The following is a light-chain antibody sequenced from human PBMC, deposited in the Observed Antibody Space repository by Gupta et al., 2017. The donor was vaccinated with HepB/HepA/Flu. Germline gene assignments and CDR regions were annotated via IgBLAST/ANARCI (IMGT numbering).Light chain of an antibody. V-gene: IGLV3-21*02. Sequence: SNVLTQPPSVSVAPGETATITCAGNNIGRKSVHWYQQKSGQAPILVVYDDTDRPSRIPERFSGSNSDNAATLTISRVEAGDEADFYCKVFDHITSHMMFGGGTKLTVL. CDR3: KVFDHITSHMM. CDR1: NIGRKS. CDR2: DDT. J-gene: IGLJ3*02.